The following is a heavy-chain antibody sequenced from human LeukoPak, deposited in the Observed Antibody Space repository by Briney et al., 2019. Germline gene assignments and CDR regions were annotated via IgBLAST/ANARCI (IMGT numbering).Heavy chain of an antibody. Sequence: PGGSLRLSCAASGFTFHNYTMTWVRQAPGKGLEWVSSITGDCNYIFYADSVKGRFTISRDNAQNSLFLELNSLRGEDTAVYYCARERNFYYFDYWGQGALVTVSS. D-gene: IGHD3-3*01. J-gene: IGHJ4*02. CDR2: ITGDCNYI. CDR1: GFTFHNYT. V-gene: IGHV3-21*01. CDR3: ARERNFYYFDY.